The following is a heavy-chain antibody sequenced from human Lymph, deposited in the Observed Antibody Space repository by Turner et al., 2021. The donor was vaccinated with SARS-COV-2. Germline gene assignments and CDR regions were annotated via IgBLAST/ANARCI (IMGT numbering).Heavy chain of an antibody. D-gene: IGHD3-9*01. CDR3: ARAAQLTVWFDP. J-gene: IGHJ5*02. CDR2: MNPNSGNT. CDR1: GYTFTSYD. Sequence: QVQLVQYGAEVKKPGASGTVSCTASGYTFTSYDTNWVRQATGQGLGWMGLMNPNSGNTGYAQKFQGRVTMTRNTSISTAYMELSSLRSEDTAVDYCARAAQLTVWFDPWGQGTLVTVSS. V-gene: IGHV1-8*01.